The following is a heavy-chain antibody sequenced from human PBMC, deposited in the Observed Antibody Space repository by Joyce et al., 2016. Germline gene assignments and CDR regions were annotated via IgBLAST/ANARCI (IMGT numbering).Heavy chain of an antibody. CDR2: IDPRDSYT. D-gene: IGHD3-10*02. CDR1: GYSCTSHW. CDR3: ARHVTDWFDP. Sequence: EVQLVQSGAEVKKPGESLRISCKGAGYSCTSHWISWVRQMRGKGLEWRGSIDPRDSYTDYSPSFEGHVTISVDKTISAAYLKWSSLRASDTAIYYCARHVTDWFDPWGQGTLVTVSS. V-gene: IGHV5-10-1*03. J-gene: IGHJ5*02.